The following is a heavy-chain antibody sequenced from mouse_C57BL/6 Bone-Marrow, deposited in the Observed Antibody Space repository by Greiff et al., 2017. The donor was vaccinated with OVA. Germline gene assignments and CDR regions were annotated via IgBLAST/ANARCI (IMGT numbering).Heavy chain of an antibody. CDR2: INPYNGGT. D-gene: IGHD2-4*01. CDR3: ARWGGYDYDDCDY. Sequence: EVQLQESGPVLVKPGASVKMSCKASGYTFTDYYMNWVKQSHGRSLEWIGVINPYNGGTSYNQKFKGKATLTVDKSSSTAYMELNSLTSEDSAVYYCARWGGYDYDDCDYWGQGTTLTVSS. CDR1: GYTFTDYY. J-gene: IGHJ2*01. V-gene: IGHV1-19*01.